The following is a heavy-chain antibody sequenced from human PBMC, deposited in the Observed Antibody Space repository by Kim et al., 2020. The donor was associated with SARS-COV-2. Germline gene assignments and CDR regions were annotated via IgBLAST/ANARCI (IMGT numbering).Heavy chain of an antibody. CDR3: VTRNYYNSGSYYEWAPFDC. J-gene: IGHJ4*01. CDR1: GFTFSNYA. D-gene: IGHD3-10*01. V-gene: IGHV3-64*05. CDR2: ISSDGGST. Sequence: WGSLRLSCSASGFTFSNYAMNWVRQAPGKGLEYVSVISSDGGSTYYEDSVKGRFTITRDNYKNMLYVQRSSLRVEETAIYYLVTRNYYNSGSYYEWAPFDCWGARTQISVSS.